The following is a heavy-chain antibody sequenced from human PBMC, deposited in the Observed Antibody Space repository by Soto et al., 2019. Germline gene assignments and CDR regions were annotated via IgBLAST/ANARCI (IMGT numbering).Heavy chain of an antibody. V-gene: IGHV3-48*01. Sequence: GGSLRLSCAASVFTFSSYSMNWVRQAPGKGLEWVSYISSSSSTIYYADSVKGRFTISRDNAKNSLYLQMNSLRAEDTAVYYCARDSAQPPLGEDYYYYMDVWGKGTTVTVSS. D-gene: IGHD2-2*01. J-gene: IGHJ6*03. CDR1: VFTFSSYS. CDR3: ARDSAQPPLGEDYYYYMDV. CDR2: ISSSSSTI.